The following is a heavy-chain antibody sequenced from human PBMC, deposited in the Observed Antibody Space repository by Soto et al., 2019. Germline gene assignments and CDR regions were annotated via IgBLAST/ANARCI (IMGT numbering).Heavy chain of an antibody. J-gene: IGHJ3*01. CDR2: IWFDGSRK. Sequence: GGSLRLSCAASGFTFSTYGMHWVRHVPGKGPEWVAFIWFDGSRKYYADSVKGRFTISRDNSNNTVYLQMNSLRAEDTSVYYCATGGDGGFDVWGQGTMVTVSS. V-gene: IGHV3-30*02. CDR3: ATGGDGGFDV. D-gene: IGHD5-12*01. CDR1: GFTFSTYG.